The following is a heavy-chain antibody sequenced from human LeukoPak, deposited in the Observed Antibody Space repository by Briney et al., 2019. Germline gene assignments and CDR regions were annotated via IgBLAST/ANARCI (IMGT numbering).Heavy chain of an antibody. CDR3: AADPGYCSGGSCFLKYTFDI. D-gene: IGHD2-15*01. V-gene: IGHV1-58*02. Sequence: GASVKVSCKASGFTFTKSAMQWVRQARGQRLEWIGWIVVGSGNTNYAQKFQERVTITRDMSTSTAYMELSSLRPEDTAVYYCAADPGYCSGGSCFLKYTFDIWGQGTMVTVSS. J-gene: IGHJ3*02. CDR1: GFTFTKSA. CDR2: IVVGSGNT.